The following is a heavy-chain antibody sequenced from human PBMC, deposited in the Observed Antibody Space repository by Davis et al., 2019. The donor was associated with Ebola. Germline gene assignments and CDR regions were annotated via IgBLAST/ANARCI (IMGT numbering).Heavy chain of an antibody. J-gene: IGHJ4*02. D-gene: IGHD4-23*01. CDR3: ARGRRRELSFFAS. Sequence: GESLKISCTASGIILSDYYKSWIRQAPGKGLEWISHISPGSITIDYADSVKGRFTISRDNAKNSLSLQMDSLRVEDTAFYYCARGRRRELSFFASWGQGTLVTVSS. V-gene: IGHV3-11*01. CDR2: ISPGSITI. CDR1: GIILSDYY.